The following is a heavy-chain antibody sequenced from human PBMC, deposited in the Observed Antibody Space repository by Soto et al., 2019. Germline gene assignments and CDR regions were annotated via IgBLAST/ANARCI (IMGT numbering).Heavy chain of an antibody. Sequence: GGSLRLSCAASGFTFSSYDMHWVRQATGKGLEWVSAIGTAGDTYYPGSVKGRFTISRENAKNSLYLQMNSLRAGDTAVYYCARGTEMATKGFDLWGRGTLVTVSS. CDR1: GFTFSSYD. D-gene: IGHD5-12*01. CDR2: IGTAGDT. CDR3: ARGTEMATKGFDL. V-gene: IGHV3-13*01. J-gene: IGHJ2*01.